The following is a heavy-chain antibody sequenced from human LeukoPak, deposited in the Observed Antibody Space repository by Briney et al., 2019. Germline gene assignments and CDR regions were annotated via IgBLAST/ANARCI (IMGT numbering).Heavy chain of an antibody. D-gene: IGHD4-17*01. CDR2: INHSGST. CDR3: ARRRGDSSI. CDR1: GGSFSGYY. J-gene: IGHJ3*02. V-gene: IGHV4-34*01. Sequence: PSETLSLTCAVYGGSFSGYYWSWIRQPPGKGLEWTGEINHSGSTNYNPSLKSRVTISVDTSKNQFSLKLSSVTAADTAVYYCARRRGDSSIWGQGTMVTVSS.